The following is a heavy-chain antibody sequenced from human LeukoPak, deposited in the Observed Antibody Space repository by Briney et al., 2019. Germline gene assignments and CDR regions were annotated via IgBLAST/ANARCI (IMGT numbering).Heavy chain of an antibody. CDR1: GFTFSSNA. J-gene: IGHJ4*02. V-gene: IGHV3-23*01. D-gene: IGHD6-25*01. CDR3: TKRPFSGYFDY. Sequence: GGSLRLSCEASGFTFSSNAMSWVRQAPGKGLEWVSTLSGGGDSTYYADSVKGRFTISRDNSKNTLYLQMNSLRAEDTAVYYCTKRPFSGYFDYWGQGTLVTVSS. CDR2: LSGGGDST.